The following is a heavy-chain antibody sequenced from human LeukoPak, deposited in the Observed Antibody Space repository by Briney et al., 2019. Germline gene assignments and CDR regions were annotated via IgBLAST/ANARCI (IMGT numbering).Heavy chain of an antibody. D-gene: IGHD4-17*01. CDR3: ARTVTNWFDP. Sequence: QPGGSLRLSCAASGFMFSSYAMSWVRQAPGKGLEWVSTFSASGDSTYYADSIKGRFTISRDNSKNTLYLQMNSLRAEDTAVYYCARTVTNWFDPWGQGTLVTVSS. CDR2: FSASGDST. J-gene: IGHJ5*02. V-gene: IGHV3-23*01. CDR1: GFMFSSYA.